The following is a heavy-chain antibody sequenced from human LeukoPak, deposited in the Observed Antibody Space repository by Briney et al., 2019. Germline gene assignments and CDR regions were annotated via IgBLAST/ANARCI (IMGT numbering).Heavy chain of an antibody. J-gene: IGHJ4*02. D-gene: IGHD5-12*01. V-gene: IGHV3-30*18. CDR3: AKGTEGYEFDY. Sequence: PGGSLRLSCAASGFTFSSYGMHWVRQAPGKGGEGGAVISYEGSNKYYADSVKGRFTICRDNAKNNLYLQMNSLRGEDRAVYYCAKGTEGYEFDYWGQGTLVTVSS. CDR1: GFTFSSYG. CDR2: ISYEGSNK.